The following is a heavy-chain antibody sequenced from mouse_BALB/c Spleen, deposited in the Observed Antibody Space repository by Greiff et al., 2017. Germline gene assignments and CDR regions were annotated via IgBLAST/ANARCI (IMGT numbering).Heavy chain of an antibody. D-gene: IGHD1-1*01. J-gene: IGHJ4*01. CDR3: TREIYYGTGAMDY. V-gene: IGHV1S22*01. Sequence: LQQPGSELVRPGASVTLSCKASGYTFTSYWMHWVKQRPGQGLEWIGNIYPGSGSTNYDEKFKSKATLTVDTSSSTAYMQLSSLTSEDSAVYYCTREIYYGTGAMDYWGQGTSVTVSS. CDR2: IYPGSGST. CDR1: GYTFTSYW.